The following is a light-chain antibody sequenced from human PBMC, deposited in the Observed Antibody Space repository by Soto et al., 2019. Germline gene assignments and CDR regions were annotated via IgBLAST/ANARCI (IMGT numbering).Light chain of an antibody. CDR3: QQRSNWPLT. CDR1: QSVSSY. V-gene: IGKV3-11*01. CDR2: DAS. J-gene: IGKJ4*01. Sequence: EIVLTQSPATLSLSPGARATLSCRASQSVSSYLAWYQQKPGQAPRLVSYDASNRATGIPARFSGSGSGTEFTLTISSLEPEDFAVYYCQQRSNWPLTFGGGTKVDIK.